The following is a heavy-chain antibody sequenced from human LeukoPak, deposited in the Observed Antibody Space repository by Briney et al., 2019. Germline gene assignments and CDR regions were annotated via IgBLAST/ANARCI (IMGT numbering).Heavy chain of an antibody. CDR1: GFTFSSYG. CDR3: AREEQLLWFGELPNLYYYYMDV. Sequence: GGSLRLSCAASGFTFSSYGMHWVRQAPGKGLEWVAVISYDGSNKYYADSVKGRFTISRDNSKNTLYLQMNSLRAEDTAVYYCAREEQLLWFGELPNLYYYYMDVWGKGTTVTVSS. CDR2: ISYDGSNK. D-gene: IGHD3-10*01. V-gene: IGHV3-30*03. J-gene: IGHJ6*03.